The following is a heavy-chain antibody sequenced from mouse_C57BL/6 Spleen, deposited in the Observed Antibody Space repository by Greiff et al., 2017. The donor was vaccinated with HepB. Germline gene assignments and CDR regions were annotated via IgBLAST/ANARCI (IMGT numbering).Heavy chain of an antibody. CDR1: GYTFTSYW. J-gene: IGHJ1*03. CDR3: ARSEEYYGSSYGYFDV. Sequence: VQLQQSGAELVKPGASVKLSCKASGYTFTSYWMHWVKQRPGQGLEWIGMIHPNSGSTNYNEKFKSKATLTVDKSSSTAYMQLSSLTSEDSAVYYWARSEEYYGSSYGYFDVWGTGTTVTVSS. V-gene: IGHV1-64*01. CDR2: IHPNSGST. D-gene: IGHD1-1*01.